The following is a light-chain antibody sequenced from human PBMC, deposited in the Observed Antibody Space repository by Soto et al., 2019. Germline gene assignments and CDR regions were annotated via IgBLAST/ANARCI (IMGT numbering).Light chain of an antibody. CDR1: QTISKY. Sequence: DIQMTQSPSSLSASVGDRVTITCRASQTISKYLNWYQHKPGKGPKLLIYGASTLQSGVSSRFSGSGSGTDFTLTISSLQPEDVATYYCQQSNSIPPWTFGQGTKV. CDR3: QQSNSIPPWT. CDR2: GAS. V-gene: IGKV1-39*01. J-gene: IGKJ1*01.